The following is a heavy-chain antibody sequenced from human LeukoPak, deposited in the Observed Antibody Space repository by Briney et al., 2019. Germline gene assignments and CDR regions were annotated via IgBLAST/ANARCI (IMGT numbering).Heavy chain of an antibody. CDR1: GFTLTEYA. J-gene: IGHJ4*02. CDR2: IRGKAYGATT. V-gene: IGHV3-49*03. Sequence: GGSLSLSCTSSGFTLTEYAMSWFRQAPGKGLEWIGFIRGKAYGATTQYAASVEGRFSISRDDSTSIGYLQMNSLKTEDTAVYYCTRDTRGGGSPAGPLWGQGTLVTVSS. CDR3: TRDTRGGGSPAGPL. D-gene: IGHD2-2*01.